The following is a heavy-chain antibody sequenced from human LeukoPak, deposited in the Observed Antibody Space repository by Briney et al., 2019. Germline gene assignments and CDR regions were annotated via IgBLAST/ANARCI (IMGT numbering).Heavy chain of an antibody. V-gene: IGHV3-30*02. J-gene: IGHJ4*02. Sequence: PGGSLRLSCAASGFTFSSYGMHWVRQAPGKGLEWVALIRYDGSNKYYADSVKGRFTISRDNSKNTLYLQMNSLRAEDTAVYYCAKGTYCSSTSCDRDYWGQGTLVTVSS. CDR2: IRYDGSNK. D-gene: IGHD2-2*02. CDR3: AKGTYCSSTSCDRDY. CDR1: GFTFSSYG.